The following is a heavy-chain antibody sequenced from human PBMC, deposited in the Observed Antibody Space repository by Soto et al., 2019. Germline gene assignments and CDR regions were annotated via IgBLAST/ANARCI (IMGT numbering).Heavy chain of an antibody. CDR1: GGSINSGGYY. D-gene: IGHD2-15*01. V-gene: IGHV4-31*03. J-gene: IGHJ6*02. CDR2: IYYSGNT. CDR3: ARDGDCSGGSCYLGYGLDV. Sequence: QVQLQESGPGLVKPSQTLSLTCTVSGGSINSGGYYWSWIRQHPGKGLEWIGKIYYSGNTSYNPSLKSRATMSIDTFKNQFSLKMTSVTAADTAVYYCARDGDCSGGSCYLGYGLDVWGRGTTVTVSS.